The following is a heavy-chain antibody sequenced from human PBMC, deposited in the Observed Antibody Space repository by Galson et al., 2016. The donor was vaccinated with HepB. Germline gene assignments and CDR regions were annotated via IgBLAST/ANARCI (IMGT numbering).Heavy chain of an antibody. CDR2: ISSCSSYI. CDR1: GFTFSSYS. Sequence: SLRLSCAASGFTFSSYSMNWVRQAPGKGLEWVSFISSCSSYIFYADSVKGRFTISRDNSRNSLYLQLDSLRAEDTAVYYCAREKSLSGHYYYYGMDVWGQGTTVTVSS. D-gene: IGHD5/OR15-5a*01. CDR3: AREKSLSGHYYYYGMDV. J-gene: IGHJ6*02. V-gene: IGHV3-21*01.